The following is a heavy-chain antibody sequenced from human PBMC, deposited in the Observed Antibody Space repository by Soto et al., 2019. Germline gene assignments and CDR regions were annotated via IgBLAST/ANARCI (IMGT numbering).Heavy chain of an antibody. D-gene: IGHD3-10*01. CDR3: ATLNGSDDAFDI. Sequence: QVQLQESGPGLVKPSQALSLTFTVSGGSISSGGYYWSWIRQHPGKVLEWIGYIYYSGSTYYNPPLKSRVTLSVDTTKTQFSLKLSSVTAADTAVYYCATLNGSDDAFDIWGQGTMVTVSS. V-gene: IGHV4-31*03. J-gene: IGHJ3*02. CDR2: IYYSGST. CDR1: GGSISSGGYY.